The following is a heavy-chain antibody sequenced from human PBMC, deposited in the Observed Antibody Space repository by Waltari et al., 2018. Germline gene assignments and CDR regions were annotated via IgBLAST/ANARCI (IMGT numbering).Heavy chain of an antibody. CDR1: GFTFSTYW. J-gene: IGHJ3*02. Sequence: EVQLVESGGGLVQPGGSLRLSCAASGFTFSTYWMTWVRQAPGKGLEWVANIKQDGSEKSYVDSVKGRFLISRDNAKNSLSLQMNSLKAEDTAVYYCARPFRSDWYDGSFDIWGQGTMVTVSS. CDR3: ARPFRSDWYDGSFDI. V-gene: IGHV3-7*04. CDR2: IKQDGSEK. D-gene: IGHD6-19*01.